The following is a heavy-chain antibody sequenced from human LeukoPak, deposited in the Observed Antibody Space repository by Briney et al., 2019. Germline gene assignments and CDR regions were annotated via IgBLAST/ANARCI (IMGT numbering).Heavy chain of an antibody. V-gene: IGHV1-69*01. J-gene: IGHJ4*02. CDR2: IIPFFGTA. CDR1: GGTFSSYA. CDR3: ARVPSDSIVATIGYYFDY. Sequence: SVKVSCKASGGTFSSYAISWVRQAPGQGLEWMGGIIPFFGTANYAQKFQGRVTITADESTSTAYMELSSLRSEDTAVYYCARVPSDSIVATIGYYFDYWGQGTLVTVSS. D-gene: IGHD5-12*01.